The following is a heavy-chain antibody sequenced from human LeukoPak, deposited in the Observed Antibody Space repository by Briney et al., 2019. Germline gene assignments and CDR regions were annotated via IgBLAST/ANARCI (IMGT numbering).Heavy chain of an antibody. CDR2: IYNGGST. J-gene: IGHJ4*02. Sequence: GWSLRLFRAASGFNDNNNYMMWARHAKGKGLEWFSAIYNGGSTYYADSVKGRFTISRDNSKNTLYLQMNSLRAQDTAVYYCARDRPNGGVGDFDYWGQGTLVTVSS. CDR3: ARDRPNGGVGDFDY. V-gene: IGHV3-66*01. D-gene: IGHD3-16*01. CDR1: GFNDNNNY.